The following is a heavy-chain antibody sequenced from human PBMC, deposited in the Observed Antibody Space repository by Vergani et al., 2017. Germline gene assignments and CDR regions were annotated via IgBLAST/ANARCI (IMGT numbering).Heavy chain of an antibody. V-gene: IGHV4-61*02. Sequence: QVQLQESGPGLLKPSQTLSLTCTVSGASVSRGTYYWTWIRQPAGKKLEWIVRMYTSGHTIYNPSLASRVTMSVDTSKNQFSLQLSSVTAADTAVYYCARASHCINCYSXGPNGPGYYYMDVWGKGTTVTVSS. J-gene: IGHJ6*03. D-gene: IGHD2-21*01. CDR3: ARASHCINCYSXGPNGPGYYYMDV. CDR2: MYTSGHT. CDR1: GASVSRGTYY.